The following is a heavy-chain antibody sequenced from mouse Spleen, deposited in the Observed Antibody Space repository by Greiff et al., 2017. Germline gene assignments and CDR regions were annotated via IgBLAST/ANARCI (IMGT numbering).Heavy chain of an antibody. V-gene: IGHV1-64*01. CDR1: GYTFTSYW. J-gene: IGHJ2*01. D-gene: IGHD2-3*01. CDR2: IHPNSGST. Sequence: QVQLKQPGAELVKPGASVKLSCKASGYTFTSYWMHWVKQRPGQGLEWIGMIHPNSGSTNYNEKFKSKATLTVDKSSSTAYMQLSSLTSEDSAVYYCARVYDGADYWGQGTTLTVSS. CDR3: ARVYDGADY.